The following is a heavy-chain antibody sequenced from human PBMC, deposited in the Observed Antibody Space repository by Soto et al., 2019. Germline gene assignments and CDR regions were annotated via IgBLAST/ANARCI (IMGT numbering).Heavy chain of an antibody. V-gene: IGHV3-64*01. CDR3: ARDQVYYYGSGSYQNEDYYYYYMDV. CDR2: ISSNGGST. Sequence: PGGSLRLSCAASGFTFSSYAMHWVRQAPGKGLEYVSAISSNGGSTYYANSVKGRFTISRDNSKNTLYLQMGSLRAEDMAVYYCARDQVYYYGSGSYQNEDYYYYYMDVWGKGATVTVSS. J-gene: IGHJ6*03. D-gene: IGHD3-10*01. CDR1: GFTFSSYA.